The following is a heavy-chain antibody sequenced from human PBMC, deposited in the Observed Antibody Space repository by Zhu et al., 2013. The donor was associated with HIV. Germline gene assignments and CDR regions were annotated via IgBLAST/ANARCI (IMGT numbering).Heavy chain of an antibody. CDR2: IIPIFGST. V-gene: IGHV1-69*01. Sequence: QLQLVQSGGEVKKPGASVRVSCQASGYPFSDYDINWVRQAAGQGLEWMGAIIPIFGSTNYAQKFQGRVTITADESTTTAYMELSSLRSEDTAVYFCARGIVVVGALYFDYWGQGTLVTVSS. D-gene: IGHD2-15*01. J-gene: IGHJ4*02. CDR1: GYPFSDYD. CDR3: ARGIVVVGALYFDY.